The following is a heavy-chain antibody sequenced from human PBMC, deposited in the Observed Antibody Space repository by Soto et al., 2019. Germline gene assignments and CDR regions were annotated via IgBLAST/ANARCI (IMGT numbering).Heavy chain of an antibody. CDR2: ISYDGSNK. CDR1: GFTFSSYG. Sequence: QVQLVESGGGVVQPGRSLRLFCAASGFTFSSYGMHWVCQAPGKGLAWVAVISYDGSNKYYADSVKGRFTISRDNSKNTLDLQMNSLRAEDTAVYYCAKDVRYDLSYYYGMDVWGQGTTVTVSS. CDR3: AKDVRYDLSYYYGMDV. D-gene: IGHD2-8*01. J-gene: IGHJ6*02. V-gene: IGHV3-30*18.